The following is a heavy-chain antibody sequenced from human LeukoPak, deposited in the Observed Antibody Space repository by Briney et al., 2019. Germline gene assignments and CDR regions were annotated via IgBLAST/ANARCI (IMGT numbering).Heavy chain of an antibody. CDR2: MYYGGIT. D-gene: IGHD2-2*01. CDR1: GDSLSGSTNY. CDR3: ARRCVSHSCFYK. Sequence: SETLSLTCTVSGDSLSGSTNYWSWIRQPPGKGREWIGSMYYGGITYYNPSLNTRVAIYVDASKIQFYLKLNSVTAADTSVYFCARRCVSHSCFYKWGQGTLVTVFS. V-gene: IGHV4-39*01. J-gene: IGHJ4*02.